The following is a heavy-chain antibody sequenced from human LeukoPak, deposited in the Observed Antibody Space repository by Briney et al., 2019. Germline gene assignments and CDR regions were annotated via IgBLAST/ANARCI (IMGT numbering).Heavy chain of an antibody. Sequence: SETLSLTCTVSGGSISSSSYYWGWIRQPPGKGLEWIGSIYYSGSTYYNPSLKSRVTISVDTSKNQFSLKLSSVTAADMAVYYCARLTGGYSYGPVDYWGQGTLVTVSS. CDR1: GGSISSSSYY. D-gene: IGHD5-18*01. CDR3: ARLTGGYSYGPVDY. V-gene: IGHV4-39*01. CDR2: IYYSGST. J-gene: IGHJ4*02.